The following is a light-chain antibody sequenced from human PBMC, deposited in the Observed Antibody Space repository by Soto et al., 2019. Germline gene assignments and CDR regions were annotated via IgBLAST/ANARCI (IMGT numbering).Light chain of an antibody. J-gene: IGKJ4*02. CDR1: QSVSSY. V-gene: IGKV3-11*01. CDR3: QQYDNSRT. CDR2: DAS. Sequence: EIVLTQSPATLSLSPGERATLSCRASQSVSSYLAWYQQKPGQAPRLLIYDASNRATGIPAGFSGSGSGTDFTLTVSSLQPEDFAVYYCQQYDNSRTFGGGTKVDIK.